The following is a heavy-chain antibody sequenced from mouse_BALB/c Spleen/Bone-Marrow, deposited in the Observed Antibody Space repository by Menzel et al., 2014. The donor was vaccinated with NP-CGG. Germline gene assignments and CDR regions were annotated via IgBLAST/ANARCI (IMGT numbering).Heavy chain of an antibody. CDR1: GYTFTSSW. CDR2: IHPNSGNT. Sequence: VQLQQSGSVLVRPGASVKLSCKASGYTFTSSWMHWAKQRPGQGLEWIGEIHPNSGNTNYNEKFKGKATLTVDTSSSAAYVALSSLTSEDSPVYYCAREGKDYCGSSAWYFDVWGAGTTLTVSS. CDR3: AREGKDYCGSSAWYFDV. V-gene: IGHV1S130*01. J-gene: IGHJ1*01. D-gene: IGHD1-1*01.